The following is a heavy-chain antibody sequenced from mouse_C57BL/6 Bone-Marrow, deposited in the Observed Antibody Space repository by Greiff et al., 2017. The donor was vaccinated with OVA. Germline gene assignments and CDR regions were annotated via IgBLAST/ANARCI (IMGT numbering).Heavy chain of an antibody. CDR3: ARRGGGYSWFAY. J-gene: IGHJ3*01. V-gene: IGHV1-81*01. D-gene: IGHD2-3*01. CDR1: GYTFTSYG. Sequence: QVQLQQSGAELARPGASVKLSCKASGYTFTSYGISWVKQSTGQGLEWIGEIYPRSGNTYYNEKFKGKATLTADKSSSTAYMELRSLTYEDSAVYFCARRGGGYSWFAYWGQGTLVTVSA. CDR2: IYPRSGNT.